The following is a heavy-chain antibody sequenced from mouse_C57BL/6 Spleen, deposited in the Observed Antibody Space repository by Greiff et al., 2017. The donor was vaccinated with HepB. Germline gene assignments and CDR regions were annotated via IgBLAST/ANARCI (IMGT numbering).Heavy chain of an antibody. J-gene: IGHJ4*01. V-gene: IGHV1-19*01. D-gene: IGHD2-5*01. CDR3: AREGSNYEAMDY. Sequence: EVKLQESGPVLVKPGASVKMSCKASGYTFTDYYMNWVKQSHGKSLEWIGVINPYNGGTSYNQKFKGKATLTVDKSSSTAYMELNSLTSEDSAVYYCAREGSNYEAMDYWGQGTSVTVSS. CDR1: GYTFTDYY. CDR2: INPYNGGT.